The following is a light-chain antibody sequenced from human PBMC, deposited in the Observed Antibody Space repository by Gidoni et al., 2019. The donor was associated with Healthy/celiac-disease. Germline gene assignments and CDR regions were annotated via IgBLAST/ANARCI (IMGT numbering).Light chain of an antibody. V-gene: IGKV3-15*01. CDR1: QSVSSN. Sequence: EIVMTQSPATLSVSPGERATLSCRASQSVSSNLAWYQQKPGQAPRLLIYGASTRATGIPARFSGSESGTEFTLTISSLQSEDFAVYYCQQYNNWPLATFGQGTKLEIK. CDR3: QQYNNWPLAT. CDR2: GAS. J-gene: IGKJ2*01.